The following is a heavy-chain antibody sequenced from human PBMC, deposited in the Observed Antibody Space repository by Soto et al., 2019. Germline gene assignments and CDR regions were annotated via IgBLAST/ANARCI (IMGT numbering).Heavy chain of an antibody. CDR3: ARVTEVGYYYYGMDV. D-gene: IGHD2-8*02. CDR2: IYHSGST. V-gene: IGHV4-30-2*01. Sequence: SETLSLTCTVSGGSISSGGYYWSWIRQPPGKGLEWIGYIYHSGSTYYNPSLKSRVTISVDRSKNQFSLKLSSVTAADTAVYYCARVTEVGYYYYGMDVWGQGTTVTVSS. J-gene: IGHJ6*02. CDR1: GGSISSGGYY.